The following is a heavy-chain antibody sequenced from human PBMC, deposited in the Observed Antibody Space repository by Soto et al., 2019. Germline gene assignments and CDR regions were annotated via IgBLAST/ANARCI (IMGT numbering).Heavy chain of an antibody. CDR3: ARVRGLLRSHDASDI. CDR1: GFTFSDYY. Sequence: GGSLRLSCAASGFTFSDYYINWIRQAPGKGLEWVSYISSSSAYTSYADSVKGRFTISRDNAKNSLFLQMNSLRAEDTAVYYCARVRGLLRSHDASDIWGQGTMVTVSS. V-gene: IGHV3-11*06. D-gene: IGHD4-17*01. CDR2: ISSSSAYT. J-gene: IGHJ3*02.